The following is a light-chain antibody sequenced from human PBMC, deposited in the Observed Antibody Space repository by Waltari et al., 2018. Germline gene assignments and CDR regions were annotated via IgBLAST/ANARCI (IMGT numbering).Light chain of an antibody. CDR2: GSI. J-gene: IGLJ1*01. Sequence: QSVLTQPPSASGTPGQRVTISCSGSSSNIGGNTVNWYQHLPGTAPKLPIYGSIQRPSGVPDRFSASKSGTSASLAISGLQSDDEGVYYCAAWDDSLNGLYVFGTGTKVTVL. CDR3: AAWDDSLNGLYV. CDR1: SSNIGGNT. V-gene: IGLV1-44*01.